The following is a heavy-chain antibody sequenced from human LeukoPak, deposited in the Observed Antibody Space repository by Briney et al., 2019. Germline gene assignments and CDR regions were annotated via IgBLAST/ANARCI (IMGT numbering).Heavy chain of an antibody. CDR2: IIPIFGTA. CDR1: LGTFSRYA. Sequence: GASVKVSCKASLGTFSRYAISWVRQAPGQGLEWMGGIIPIFGTANYAQKFQGRVTITADKSTNTAYMGLSSLRSEDTAVYYCARNRPDYYGSGSSKLTFGSYYYYGMDVWGKGTTVTVSS. V-gene: IGHV1-69*06. D-gene: IGHD3-10*01. CDR3: ARNRPDYYGSGSSKLTFGSYYYYGMDV. J-gene: IGHJ6*04.